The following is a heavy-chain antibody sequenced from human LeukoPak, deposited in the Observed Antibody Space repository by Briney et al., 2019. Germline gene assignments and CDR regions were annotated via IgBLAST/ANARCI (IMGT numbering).Heavy chain of an antibody. V-gene: IGHV3-21*01. CDR2: ISSSSSYI. CDR1: GFTFSSYA. D-gene: IGHD2-15*01. Sequence: GGSLRLSCAASGFTFSSYAMSWVRQAPGKGLEWVSSISSSSSYIYYADSVKGRFTISRDNAKNSLYLQMNSLRAEDTAVYYCAGLGYCSGGSCYEYTDYWGQGTLVTVSS. J-gene: IGHJ4*02. CDR3: AGLGYCSGGSCYEYTDY.